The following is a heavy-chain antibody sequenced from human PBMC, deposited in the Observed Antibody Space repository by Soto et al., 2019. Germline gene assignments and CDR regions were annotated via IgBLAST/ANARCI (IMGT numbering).Heavy chain of an antibody. CDR2: IRSKAYGGTT. V-gene: IGHV3-49*03. CDR3: TTPGYCSGGSCYDRYYYGMDV. Sequence: GGSLRLSCTASGFTFGDYAMSWFRQAPGKGLEWVGFIRSKAYGGTTEYAASVKGRFTISRDDSKSIAYLQMNSLKPEDTAVYYCTTPGYCSGGSCYDRYYYGMDVWGQGTTVTVSS. D-gene: IGHD2-15*01. J-gene: IGHJ6*02. CDR1: GFTFGDYA.